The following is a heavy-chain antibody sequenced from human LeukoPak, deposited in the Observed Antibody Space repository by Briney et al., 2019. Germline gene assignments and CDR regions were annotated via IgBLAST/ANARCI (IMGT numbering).Heavy chain of an antibody. CDR3: AKGGWVAVTGMDS. D-gene: IGHD6-19*01. CDR1: GYTFTGHA. Sequence: ASVKVSCKATGYTFTGHAMNWVRQAPGQGPEWMGYINTKTGNPTYAQGFTGRFVFSLDTSVSTAYLQISSLKPEDTGVYYCAKGGWVAVTGMDSWGQGTLVTVSS. V-gene: IGHV7-4-1*02. J-gene: IGHJ4*02. CDR2: INTKTGNP.